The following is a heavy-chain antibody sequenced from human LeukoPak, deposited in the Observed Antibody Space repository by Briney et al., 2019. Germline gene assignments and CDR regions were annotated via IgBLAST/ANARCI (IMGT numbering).Heavy chain of an antibody. J-gene: IGHJ4*02. Sequence: GRSLRLSCAASGFTFSSYGMHWVRHAPARGLEWVAVISYEGSNKYYTDSVKGRFTIPRDNSKNTLYLQMNSLRAEDTAVYSCAKEGQQLVGYYFDYWGQGTLVTVSS. CDR2: ISYEGSNK. CDR3: AKEGQQLVGYYFDY. V-gene: IGHV3-30*18. D-gene: IGHD6-13*01. CDR1: GFTFSSYG.